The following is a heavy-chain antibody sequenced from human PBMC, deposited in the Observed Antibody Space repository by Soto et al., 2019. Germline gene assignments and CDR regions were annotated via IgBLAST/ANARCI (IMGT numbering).Heavy chain of an antibody. V-gene: IGHV3-23*01. CDR2: ISGSGGST. CDR1: GFTFSSYA. J-gene: IGHJ4*02. Sequence: EVQLLESGGGLVQPGGSLRLSCAASGFTFSSYAMSWVRQAPGKGLEWVSAISGSGGSTYYADSVKGRFTISRDNSKNTLYLQMNSLRAEDTAVYSCAKWDQEYSSSYSAGPSYYFDYWCQGTLVTVSS. D-gene: IGHD6-13*01. CDR3: AKWDQEYSSSYSAGPSYYFDY.